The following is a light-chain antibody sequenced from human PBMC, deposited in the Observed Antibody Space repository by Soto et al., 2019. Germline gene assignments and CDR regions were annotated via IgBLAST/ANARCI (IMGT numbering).Light chain of an antibody. V-gene: IGLV3-21*02. Sequence: SYELTQPPSVSVAPGQTARITCGGTNIGRKSVHWYQQKPGQXXXLVVYDDSDRPSGIPERFSGSNSGNTATLTISRVEAGDEADYYCQVWDSXXXHXXFGAGTKLTVL. CDR3: QVWDSXXXHXX. CDR2: DDS. J-gene: IGLJ1*01. CDR1: NIGRKS.